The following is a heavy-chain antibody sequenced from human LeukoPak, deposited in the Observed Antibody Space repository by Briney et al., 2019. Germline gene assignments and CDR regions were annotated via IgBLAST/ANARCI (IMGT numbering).Heavy chain of an antibody. CDR2: MNPNSGNT. Sequence: ASVKVSCKASGYTFTSYDINWVRQATGQGLEWMGWMNPNSGNTGYAQKFQGRVTITRNTSISTAYMELSSLRSEDTAVYYCARGAGGGTPTKTATTRDYYYYYYMDVWGKGTTVTVSS. D-gene: IGHD5-12*01. CDR3: ARGAGGGTPTKTATTRDYYYYYYMDV. CDR1: GYTFTSYD. J-gene: IGHJ6*03. V-gene: IGHV1-8*03.